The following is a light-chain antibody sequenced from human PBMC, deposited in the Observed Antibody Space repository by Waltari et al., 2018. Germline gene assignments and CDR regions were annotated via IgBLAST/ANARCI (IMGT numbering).Light chain of an antibody. CDR2: RHN. CDR1: SNNVGNQG. J-gene: IGLJ3*02. Sequence: QAGLTQPPSVSKGLRQTATLTCTGNSNNVGNQGAAWLQQHQGHPPNHLSYRHNNRAAGYSRILSAYRSGNTAALTITGLQPEDEGDYYCSAWDSSLSAWVFGGGTKLTVL. CDR3: SAWDSSLSAWV. V-gene: IGLV10-54*01.